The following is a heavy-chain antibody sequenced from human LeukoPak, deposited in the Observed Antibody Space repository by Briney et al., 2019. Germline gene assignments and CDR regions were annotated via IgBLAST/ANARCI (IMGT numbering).Heavy chain of an antibody. J-gene: IGHJ4*02. D-gene: IGHD5-24*01. CDR2: INANSGGT. V-gene: IGHV1-2*02. CDR3: AAGREMTTIYY. Sequence: ASVKVSCKASGYTFTAYYMHWVRQAPGQGLEWMGWINANSGGTNYAQKFQGRVTMTRDTSISTAYMDLSSLRSDDTAVYYCAAGREMTTIYYWGQGTLVTVSS. CDR1: GYTFTAYY.